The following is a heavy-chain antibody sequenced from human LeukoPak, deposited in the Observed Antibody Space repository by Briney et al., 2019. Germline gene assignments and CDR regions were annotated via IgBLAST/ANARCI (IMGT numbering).Heavy chain of an antibody. CDR1: GYTFNSYG. J-gene: IGHJ4*02. CDR3: AREGESYYYGSGSYTAFDY. Sequence: ASVKVSCRASGYTFNSYGISWARQTPGQGLAWMGWIRAYNGNTNYAQKLQGRVTMTTDTSTSTAYMELRSLRSDDTAVYYCAREGESYYYGSGSYTAFDYWGQGTLVTVSS. D-gene: IGHD3-10*01. CDR2: IRAYNGNT. V-gene: IGHV1-18*01.